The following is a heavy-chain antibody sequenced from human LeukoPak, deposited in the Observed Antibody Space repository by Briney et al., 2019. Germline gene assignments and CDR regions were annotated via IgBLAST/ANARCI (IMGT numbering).Heavy chain of an antibody. CDR2: IGPTGTDR. J-gene: IGHJ4*02. V-gene: IGHV3-21*01. CDR3: ATETIGRHYDY. D-gene: IGHD1-14*01. CDR1: GFTFDDYA. Sequence: AGGSLRLSCAASGFTFDDYAMHWVRQAPGKGLEWVSSIGPTGTDRYYADSVRGRFTISRDNAKNSMYLQMDSLRDEDTAVYYCATETIGRHYDYWGQGTLLTVSS.